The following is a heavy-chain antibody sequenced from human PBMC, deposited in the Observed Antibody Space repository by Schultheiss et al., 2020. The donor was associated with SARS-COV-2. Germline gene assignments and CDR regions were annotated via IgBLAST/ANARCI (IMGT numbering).Heavy chain of an antibody. CDR3: AKAVHLEWPYYYYMDV. J-gene: IGHJ6*03. D-gene: IGHD3-3*01. V-gene: IGHV3-23*01. CDR1: GFTFSSYA. CDR2: ISGSGGST. Sequence: GGSLRLSCAASGFTFSSYAMSWVRQAPGKGLEWVSAISGSGGSTYYADSVKGRFTISRDNYKNTLYLQMNSLRAEDTAVYYCAKAVHLEWPYYYYMDVWGKGTTVTVAS.